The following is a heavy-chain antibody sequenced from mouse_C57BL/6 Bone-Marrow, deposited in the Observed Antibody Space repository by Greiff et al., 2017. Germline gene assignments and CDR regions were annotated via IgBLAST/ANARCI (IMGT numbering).Heavy chain of an antibody. V-gene: IGHV1-59*01. CDR1: GYTFTSYW. J-gene: IGHJ2*01. D-gene: IGHD2-5*01. CDR2: IDPSDSYT. CDR3: ARANYYSNLDY. Sequence: QVQLKQPGAELVRPGTSVKLSCKASGYTFTSYWMHWVKQRPGQGLEWIGVIDPSDSYTNYNQKFKGKATLTVDTSSSTAYMQLSSLTSEDSAVYYCARANYYSNLDYWGQGTTLTVSS.